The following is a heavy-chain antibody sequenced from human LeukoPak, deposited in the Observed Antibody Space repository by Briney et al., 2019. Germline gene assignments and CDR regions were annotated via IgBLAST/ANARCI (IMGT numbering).Heavy chain of an antibody. D-gene: IGHD3-16*01. Sequence: GGSLSLSCAASGFTFSIYGMLGVREAPGKGRVGGAVISYDGSNKYYADSVKGRFTISRDNSKNTLYLQMNSLRAEDTVVYYCAKGEGGAHFDYWGQGTLVTVSS. V-gene: IGHV3-30*18. CDR3: AKGEGGAHFDY. J-gene: IGHJ4*02. CDR1: GFTFSIYG. CDR2: ISYDGSNK.